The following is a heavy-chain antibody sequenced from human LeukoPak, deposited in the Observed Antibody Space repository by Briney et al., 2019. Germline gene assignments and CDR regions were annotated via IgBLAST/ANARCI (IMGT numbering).Heavy chain of an antibody. CDR3: ARDFDSSGYYRGCFDY. D-gene: IGHD3-22*01. CDR2: ISRSGSPI. Sequence: GGSLRLSCAASGFTFSSYEMNWVRQAPGKGLEWVSYISRSGSPIYYADSVKGRFTISRDNAKNSLYLQMNSLRAEDTAVYYCARDFDSSGYYRGCFDYWGRGTLVTVSS. V-gene: IGHV3-48*03. CDR1: GFTFSSYE. J-gene: IGHJ4*02.